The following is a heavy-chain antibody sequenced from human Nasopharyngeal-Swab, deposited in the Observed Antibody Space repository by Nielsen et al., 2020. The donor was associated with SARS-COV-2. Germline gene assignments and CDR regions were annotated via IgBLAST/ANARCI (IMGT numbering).Heavy chain of an antibody. Sequence: VGQAPGKGLEWLSYISTSGNTVYYADSVKGRFTISRDNAENSLYLQMNSLRDEDTAVYYCARDRWSGGIVVVPAAKDVWGKGTTVTVSS. CDR3: ARDRWSGGIVVVPAAKDV. D-gene: IGHD2-2*01. V-gene: IGHV3-48*02. J-gene: IGHJ6*04. CDR2: ISTSGNTV.